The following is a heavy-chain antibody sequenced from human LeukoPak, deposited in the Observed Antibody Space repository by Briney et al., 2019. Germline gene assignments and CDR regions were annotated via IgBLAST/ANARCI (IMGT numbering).Heavy chain of an antibody. Sequence: ASVKVSCKASGYTFTSYGISWVRQAPGEGLEWMGWISAYSGITNYAQKFQQGRVTMTTDTSTSTVYMELRSLRSDDTAVYYCARGGPQWLFDYWGQGTLVTVSS. D-gene: IGHD6-19*01. CDR1: GYTFTSYG. V-gene: IGHV1-18*01. J-gene: IGHJ4*02. CDR2: ISAYSGIT. CDR3: ARGGPQWLFDY.